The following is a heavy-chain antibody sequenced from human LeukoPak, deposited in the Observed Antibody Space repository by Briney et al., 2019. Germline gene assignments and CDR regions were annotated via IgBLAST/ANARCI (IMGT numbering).Heavy chain of an antibody. Sequence: GGSLRLSCEGSGFTFSSYGMHWVRQAPGKGLEWVTLISNDGNKKYYEDSVRGRFTISRDNAKNTLYLQMNSLTTEDSAVYYCAKDHRLTSGEVDYWGQGTLVAVSS. D-gene: IGHD4-17*01. J-gene: IGHJ4*02. V-gene: IGHV3-30*18. CDR2: ISNDGNKK. CDR1: GFTFSSYG. CDR3: AKDHRLTSGEVDY.